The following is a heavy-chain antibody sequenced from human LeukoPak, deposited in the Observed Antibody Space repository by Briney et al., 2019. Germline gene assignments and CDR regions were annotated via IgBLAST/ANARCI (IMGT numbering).Heavy chain of an antibody. J-gene: IGHJ4*02. V-gene: IGHV4-34*01. D-gene: IGHD2-8*01. Sequence: SETLSLTCAVYGVSFSGYYWSWIRQPPGKGLEWIGEINHSGGTKYNPSLKSRVTISIDTPENQFFLKLSSVTAADTAVYYCARIRCGHTNGICYNYWGQGTLVTVSS. CDR3: ARIRCGHTNGICYNY. CDR2: INHSGGT. CDR1: GVSFSGYY.